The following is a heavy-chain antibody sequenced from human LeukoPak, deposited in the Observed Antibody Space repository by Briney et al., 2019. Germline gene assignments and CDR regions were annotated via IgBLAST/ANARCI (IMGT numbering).Heavy chain of an antibody. CDR3: ARGPPGISHPLDY. V-gene: IGHV3-72*01. J-gene: IGHJ4*02. CDR2: TRNKPNGYTT. D-gene: IGHD1-26*01. Sequence: GSLRLSCAASGFTFSDHYMDWVRQAPGKGLEWVGRTRNKPNGYTTEYAASVKGRFTISRDESKKSAYLQMNSLKTEDTAVYYCARGPPGISHPLDYCGQGTLATVSS. CDR1: GFTFSDHY.